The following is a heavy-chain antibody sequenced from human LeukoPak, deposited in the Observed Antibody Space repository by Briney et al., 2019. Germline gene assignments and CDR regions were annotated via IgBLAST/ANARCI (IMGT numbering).Heavy chain of an antibody. J-gene: IGHJ4*02. V-gene: IGHV1-2*02. CDR1: GYTFTNYY. CDR3: ARQLSNYYRAFDF. CDR2: INPASAGA. Sequence: ASVKVSCKPSGYTFTNYYIHWVRQAPGQGPEWVGWINPASAGAAFAPKFQGRVSMTWDSSITTAFMDLTSLRSNDTAIYYCARQLSNYYRAFDFWGQGTLVTVSS. D-gene: IGHD4-11*01.